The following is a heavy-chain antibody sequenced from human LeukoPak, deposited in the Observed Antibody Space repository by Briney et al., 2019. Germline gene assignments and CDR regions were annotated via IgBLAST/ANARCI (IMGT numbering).Heavy chain of an antibody. CDR1: GFTFNTYA. D-gene: IGHD2-21*01. V-gene: IGHV3-30*07. Sequence: PGGSLRLSCAASGFTFNTYAIHWVRQAPGMGLEWVAIISSGGSNQYYAKSVKGRFSVSRDNSQNSLYLQMNSLRAEDTAVYYCARERDSRCFDYWGQGTLVTVSS. CDR2: ISSGGSNQ. J-gene: IGHJ4*02. CDR3: ARERDSRCFDY.